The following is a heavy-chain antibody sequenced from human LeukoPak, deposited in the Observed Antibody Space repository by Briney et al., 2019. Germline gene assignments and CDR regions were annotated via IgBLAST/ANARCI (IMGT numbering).Heavy chain of an antibody. CDR2: ISGSGGST. V-gene: IGHV3-23*01. D-gene: IGHD3-3*01. CDR1: VVTFSSYV. CDR3: AKGSAYADF. Sequence: PGGSLRLSCAASVVTFSSYVMSWVRQAPGKGLEWVSTISGSGGSTYYADSVKGRFTISRDNPKNTLSLQMNSLRAEDTAVYYCAKGSAYADFWGQGTLVTVSS. J-gene: IGHJ4*02.